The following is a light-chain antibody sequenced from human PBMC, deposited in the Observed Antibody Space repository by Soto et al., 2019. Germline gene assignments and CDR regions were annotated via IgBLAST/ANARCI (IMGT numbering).Light chain of an antibody. V-gene: IGLV2-14*01. CDR1: SSDVGSYNY. CDR3: SSYTSSSTYV. CDR2: EVS. Sequence: QSVLTQPASVSGSPGQSITISCTGTSSDVGSYNYVSWYQQHPGKAPKLMIYEVSNRPSGVSNRFSGSKSGNTASLTISGLQAEDEAYYYCSSYTSSSTYVFGTGTKVTVL. J-gene: IGLJ1*01.